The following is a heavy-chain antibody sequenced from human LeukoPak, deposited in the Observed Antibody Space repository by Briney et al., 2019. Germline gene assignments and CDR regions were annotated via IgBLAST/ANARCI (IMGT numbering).Heavy chain of an antibody. Sequence: PGRSLRLSCAASGFTFSSYSMNWVRQAPGKGLEWVSSISSSSSYIYYADSVKGRFTISRDNAKNSLYLQMNSLRAEDTAVYYCARYSSSYLPDYWGQGTLVTVSS. CDR1: GFTFSSYS. D-gene: IGHD6-13*01. V-gene: IGHV3-21*01. CDR3: ARYSSSYLPDY. CDR2: ISSSSSYI. J-gene: IGHJ4*02.